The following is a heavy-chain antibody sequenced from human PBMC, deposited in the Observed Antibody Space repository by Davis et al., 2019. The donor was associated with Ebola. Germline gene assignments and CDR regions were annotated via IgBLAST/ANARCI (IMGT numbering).Heavy chain of an antibody. J-gene: IGHJ4*02. CDR1: GFTFSSYA. D-gene: IGHD1-7*01. V-gene: IGHV3-23*01. CDR2: ISGSGGST. Sequence: GESLKISCAASGFTFSSYAMSWVRQAPGKGLEWVSAISGSGGSTYYTDSVKGRFTISRDNSKKTLYLQMNSLRAEDTAVYYCARRLELLAYWGQGTLVTVSS. CDR3: ARRLELLAY.